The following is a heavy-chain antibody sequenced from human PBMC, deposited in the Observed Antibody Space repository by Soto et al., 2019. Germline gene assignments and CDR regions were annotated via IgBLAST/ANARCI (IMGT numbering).Heavy chain of an antibody. CDR1: GFTFSSYG. J-gene: IGHJ4*02. CDR2: ISYDGSNK. Sequence: QVQLVESGGGVVQPGRSLRLSCAASGFTFSSYGMHWVRQAPGKGLEWVAVISYDGSNKYYADSVKGRFTISRDNSKNTLYLQMNSLIAEDTAVYYCATDYIWGSYRPIDYWGQGTLVTVSS. D-gene: IGHD3-16*02. V-gene: IGHV3-30*03. CDR3: ATDYIWGSYRPIDY.